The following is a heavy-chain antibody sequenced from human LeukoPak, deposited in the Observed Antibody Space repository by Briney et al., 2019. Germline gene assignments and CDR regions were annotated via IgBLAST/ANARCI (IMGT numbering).Heavy chain of an antibody. Sequence: QSGGSLRLSCAASGFTFSSYAKHWVRQAPGKGLEWVAVISYDGSNKYYADSVKGRFTISRDNSKNMLYLQMNSLRAEDTAVYYCARSFLGGYSYGCWFDPWGQGTLVTVSS. J-gene: IGHJ5*02. V-gene: IGHV3-30-3*01. CDR3: ARSFLGGYSYGCWFDP. CDR2: ISYDGSNK. D-gene: IGHD5-18*01. CDR1: GFTFSSYA.